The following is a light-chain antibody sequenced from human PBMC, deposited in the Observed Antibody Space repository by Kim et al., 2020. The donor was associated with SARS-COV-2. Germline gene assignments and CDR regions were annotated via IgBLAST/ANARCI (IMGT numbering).Light chain of an antibody. CDR2: GAS. CDR3: QQYGGSPVYT. V-gene: IGKV3-20*01. CDR1: QGVSSDY. J-gene: IGKJ2*01. Sequence: SPGDTATLSCRPTQGVSSDYLAWYQQKPGQAPRLLIYGASSRATGIPDRFVGSGSGTDFTLTISGLEPEDFAVYYCQQYGGSPVYTFGQGTKLEI.